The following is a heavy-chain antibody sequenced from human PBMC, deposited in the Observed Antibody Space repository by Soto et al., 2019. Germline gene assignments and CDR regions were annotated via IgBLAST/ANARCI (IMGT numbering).Heavy chain of an antibody. Sequence: EVQLVESGGGLVQPGRSLRLSCAASGFTFDDYAMHWVRQAPGKGLEWVSGISWNSGSIGYADSVKGRFTISRDNAKNSLYLQMNSLRAEDTALYYCAKDKSGGGWYNAFDIWGQGTMVTVSS. V-gene: IGHV3-9*01. CDR2: ISWNSGSI. CDR3: AKDKSGGGWYNAFDI. CDR1: GFTFDDYA. J-gene: IGHJ3*02. D-gene: IGHD6-19*01.